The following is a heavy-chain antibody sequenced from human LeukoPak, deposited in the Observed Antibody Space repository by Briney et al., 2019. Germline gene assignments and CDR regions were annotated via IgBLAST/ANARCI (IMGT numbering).Heavy chain of an antibody. D-gene: IGHD4-17*01. Sequence: ASVKVSCKASGYTFTGYCMHWVRQAPGQGLEWMGWINPNSGGTNYAQKFQGWVTMTRDTSISTAYMELSRLRSDDTAVYYCARSLSTVTTRSYYYYGMDVWGQGTTVTVSS. V-gene: IGHV1-2*04. J-gene: IGHJ6*02. CDR1: GYTFTGYC. CDR2: INPNSGGT. CDR3: ARSLSTVTTRSYYYYGMDV.